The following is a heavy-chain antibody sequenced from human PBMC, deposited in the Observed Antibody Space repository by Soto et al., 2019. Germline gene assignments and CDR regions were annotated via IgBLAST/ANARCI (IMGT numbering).Heavy chain of an antibody. D-gene: IGHD3-3*01. CDR1: GFSLTTSGVG. J-gene: IGHJ4*02. Sequence: QITLNESGPTQVKPRQTLTLTCTFSGFSLTTSGVGEGWIRQSPGKAPEWLALIYWDDDKRYGPSLKSRLTITKDTSKNQVVLTMADLDPADTATYYCAHRVLRTVFGLVTTTAIYFDFWGQGTPVAVSS. V-gene: IGHV2-5*05. CDR3: AHRVLRTVFGLVTTTAIYFDF. CDR2: IYWDDDK.